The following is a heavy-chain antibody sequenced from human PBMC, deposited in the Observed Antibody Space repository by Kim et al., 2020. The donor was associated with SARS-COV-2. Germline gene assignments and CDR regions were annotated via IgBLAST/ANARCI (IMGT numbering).Heavy chain of an antibody. CDR2: VSGYNGNT. CDR1: GYTFSDYG. V-gene: IGHV1-18*04. D-gene: IGHD3-10*01. J-gene: IGHJ6*02. Sequence: ASVKVSCKASGYTFSDYGISWVRQAPDQGLEWMGWVSGYNGNTEYARKVQGRVTMTTDTSTDTAYMELRSLRSDDTAVYYCARRAKTGSWYYYYGMDVWGQGTTVTVSS. CDR3: ARRAKTGSWYYYYGMDV.